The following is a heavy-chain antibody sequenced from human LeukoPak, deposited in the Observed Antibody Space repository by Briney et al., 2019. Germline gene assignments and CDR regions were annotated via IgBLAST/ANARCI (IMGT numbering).Heavy chain of an antibody. Sequence: SETLSLTCTVSGGSISSYYWSWIRQPPGKGLEWIGYIYYSGSTNYNPSLKSRVTISVDTSKNQLSLKLSSVTAADTAVYYCARARGCSSTSCYNDYWGQGTLVTVSS. CDR2: IYYSGST. D-gene: IGHD2-2*01. J-gene: IGHJ4*02. CDR1: GGSISSYY. CDR3: ARARGCSSTSCYNDY. V-gene: IGHV4-59*01.